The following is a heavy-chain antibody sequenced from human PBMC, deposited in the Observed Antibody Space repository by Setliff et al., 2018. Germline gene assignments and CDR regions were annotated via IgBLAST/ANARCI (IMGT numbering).Heavy chain of an antibody. V-gene: IGHV1-3*04. CDR1: GYSFTLYA. J-gene: IGHJ4*02. CDR3: AKGGTYRYFDY. Sequence: ASVKVSCKASGYSFTLYAMHWMRQAPGQRLEWMGWMNIDNGKTEYSQEFQDRVTFTRDTFAETAYMELRSLTSDDTAMYYCAKGGTYRYFDYWGQGTLVTVSS. CDR2: MNIDNGKT.